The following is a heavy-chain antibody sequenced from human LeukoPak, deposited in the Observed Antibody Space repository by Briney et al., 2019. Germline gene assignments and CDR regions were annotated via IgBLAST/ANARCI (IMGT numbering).Heavy chain of an antibody. J-gene: IGHJ4*02. CDR2: INPNSGGT. V-gene: IGHV1-2*02. D-gene: IGHD1-26*01. Sequence: GASVKVSCKASGYTFTGYYMHWVRQAPGQGLEWMGWINPNSGGTNYGQKFQGRVTMTRDTSISTAYMELSRLRSDDTAVYYCAKDNSYSGSVYWGQGTLVTVSS. CDR3: AKDNSYSGSVY. CDR1: GYTFTGYY.